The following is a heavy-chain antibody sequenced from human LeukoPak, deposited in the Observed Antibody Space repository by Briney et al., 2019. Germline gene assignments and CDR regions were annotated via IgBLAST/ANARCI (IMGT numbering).Heavy chain of an antibody. CDR1: GYTFTSYG. D-gene: IGHD6-13*01. CDR2: INPNSGGT. J-gene: IGHJ6*03. Sequence: ASVKVSCKASGYTFTSYGISWVRQAPGQGLEWMGWINPNSGGTNYAQKFRGRVTMTRDTSISTAYMELSRLRSEDTAVYYCARGFIPPYSSSWYYYYYYMDVWGKGTTVTISS. CDR3: ARGFIPPYSSSWYYYYYYMDV. V-gene: IGHV1-2*02.